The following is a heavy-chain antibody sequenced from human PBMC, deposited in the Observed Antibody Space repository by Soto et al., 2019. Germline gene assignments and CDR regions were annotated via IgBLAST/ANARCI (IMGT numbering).Heavy chain of an antibody. CDR3: ARCIVVVPAAIEGWFDP. D-gene: IGHD2-2*02. Sequence: HPGGSLRLSCAASGFTFSSYAMSWVRQAPGKGLEWVANIRGGGGGKYYVDSVKGRFTISRDNAKNSLYLQMNSLRAEDTAVYYCARCIVVVPAAIEGWFDPWGQGTLVTVSS. CDR2: IRGGGGGK. CDR1: GFTFSSYA. J-gene: IGHJ5*02. V-gene: IGHV3-7*03.